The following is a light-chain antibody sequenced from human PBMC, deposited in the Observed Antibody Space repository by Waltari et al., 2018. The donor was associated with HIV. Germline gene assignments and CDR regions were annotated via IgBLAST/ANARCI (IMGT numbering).Light chain of an antibody. V-gene: IGLV1-51*01. CDR1: SSNIGNNF. Sequence: QSVLTQPPSVSAAPGPTVSISCSGFSSNIGNNFVSWYHQLPGKAPKLLIFDNNNRPSGIPDRVSASKSGTSATLAITGLQTGDEGDYYCGTWDNSLKTVVFGGGTKVTVL. J-gene: IGLJ2*01. CDR2: DNN. CDR3: GTWDNSLKTVV.